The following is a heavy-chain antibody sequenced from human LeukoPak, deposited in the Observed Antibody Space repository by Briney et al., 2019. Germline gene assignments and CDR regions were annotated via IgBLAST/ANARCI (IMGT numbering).Heavy chain of an antibody. CDR3: ARHYGSTWGGYFDY. CDR1: GGSINISRYY. CDR2: VYYDGRT. Sequence: SETLSLTCTVSGGSINISRYYWDWIRQPPGKGLEWVGSVYYDGRTYDNPSLKSRLSVSMDTSKNQFSVGLSSVTATDTAIYYCARHYGSTWGGYFDYWGQGALVPVSS. J-gene: IGHJ4*02. V-gene: IGHV4-39*01. D-gene: IGHD6-13*01.